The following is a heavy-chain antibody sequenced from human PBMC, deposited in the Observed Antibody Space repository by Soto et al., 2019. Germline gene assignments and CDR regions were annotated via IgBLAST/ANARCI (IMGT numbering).Heavy chain of an antibody. CDR2: INRDASST. CDR3: TRDYRNLGFGS. CDR1: GFTFSNFW. D-gene: IGHD3-3*01. V-gene: IGHV3-74*01. J-gene: IGHJ4*02. Sequence: GGSLRLSCADSGFTFSNFWMHWVRQAPGKGLVWVSRINRDASSTTYADSVKGRFTISRDNAKNTLYLQMNSLRAEDMAVYYCTRDYRNLGFGSWGQGTLVTVSS.